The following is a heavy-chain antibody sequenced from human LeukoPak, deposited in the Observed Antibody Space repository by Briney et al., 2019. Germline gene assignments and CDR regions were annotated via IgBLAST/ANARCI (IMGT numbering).Heavy chain of an antibody. CDR2: IRGNGDT. CDR1: GVSFRTYA. V-gene: IGHV3-23*01. CDR3: AKANWVSNADAVW. J-gene: IGHJ4*02. Sequence: GGSLRLSCVASGVSFRTYAMSWVRQAPGKGPDWVSSIRGNGDTFYADSVKGRSTLSRDDSTNTVFLQLNNLRVEDTAIYYCAKANWVSNADAVWWGQGTQVTVS. D-gene: IGHD7-27*01.